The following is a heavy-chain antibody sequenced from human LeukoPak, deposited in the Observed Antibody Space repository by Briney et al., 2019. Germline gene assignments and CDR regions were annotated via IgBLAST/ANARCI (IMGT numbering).Heavy chain of an antibody. CDR3: ARWSGSVTARNYYYCMDV. Sequence: SQTLSLTCTVSGGSVRRGNYYWTWIRQPAGSGLEWIGRIYTSGTTDYNPSLRTRVTISVDASRNQFSLNLSSVTAADTAVYYCARWSGSVTARNYYYCMDVWGEGTTVTVSS. V-gene: IGHV4-61*02. J-gene: IGHJ6*03. D-gene: IGHD6-6*01. CDR1: GGSVRRGNYY. CDR2: IYTSGTT.